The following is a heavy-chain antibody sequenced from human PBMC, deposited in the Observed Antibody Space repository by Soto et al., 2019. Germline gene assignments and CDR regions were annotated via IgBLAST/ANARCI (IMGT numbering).Heavy chain of an antibody. CDR2: ISGSGSNR. D-gene: IGHD4-17*01. Sequence: QPGGSLRLSCAASGFTFSSSEMNWVRQAPGKELQWVSYISGSGSNRYYADSVKGRFTISRDNAKNSLYLQMNSLRAEDTAVYYCARDRRSLFYGYFDYWGHGTLVTVSS. CDR3: ARDRRSLFYGYFDY. CDR1: GFTFSSSE. J-gene: IGHJ4*01. V-gene: IGHV3-48*03.